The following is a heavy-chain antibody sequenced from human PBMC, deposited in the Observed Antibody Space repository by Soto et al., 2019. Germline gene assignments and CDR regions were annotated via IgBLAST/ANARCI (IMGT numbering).Heavy chain of an antibody. Sequence: QVPLVQSGAEVKKPGASVKVSCKASGYTFTSYGISWVRQAPGQGLEWMGWISAYNGNTNYAQKLQGRVTMTTDTSTSTAYRELRSLRSDDAAVYYCARGGFLYDFWSSYYYPQSNYYYYYMDVWGKGTTVTVSS. V-gene: IGHV1-18*01. D-gene: IGHD3-3*01. CDR3: ARGGFLYDFWSSYYYPQSNYYYYYMDV. CDR1: GYTFTSYG. J-gene: IGHJ6*03. CDR2: ISAYNGNT.